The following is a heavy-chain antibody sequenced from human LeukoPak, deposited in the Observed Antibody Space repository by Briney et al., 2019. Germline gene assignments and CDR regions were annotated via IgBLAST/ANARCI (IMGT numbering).Heavy chain of an antibody. J-gene: IGHJ6*02. D-gene: IGHD4-17*01. CDR1: GGSLSGYY. Sequence: SETLSLTCAVYGGSLSGYYWSWIRQPPGKGLEWIGEINHSGRTNYNPSLRSRVTISVDPSKNQFSLKLSSVTTADTAVYYCARGERKRPSLHYGGNSDYYHGMDVWGQGTTVTVSS. CDR2: INHSGRT. CDR3: ARGERKRPSLHYGGNSDYYHGMDV. V-gene: IGHV4-34*01.